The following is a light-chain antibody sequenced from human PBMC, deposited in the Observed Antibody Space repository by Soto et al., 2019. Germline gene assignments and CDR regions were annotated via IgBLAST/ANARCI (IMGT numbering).Light chain of an antibody. V-gene: IGKV3-11*01. CDR2: DAS. CDR1: QSVSSN. J-gene: IGKJ4*01. Sequence: LSASVGDRVTLTCRASQSVSSNLAWYQQKPGQAPRLLIYDASNRATGIPARFSGSGSGTDFTLTISSLEPEDFAVYYCQQRSNWLTFGGGTKVDI. CDR3: QQRSNWLT.